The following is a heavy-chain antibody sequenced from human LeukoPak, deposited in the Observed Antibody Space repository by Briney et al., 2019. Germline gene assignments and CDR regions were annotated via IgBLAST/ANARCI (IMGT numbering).Heavy chain of an antibody. CDR2: ISSSGGTI. D-gene: IGHD3-3*01. V-gene: IGHV3-11*04. CDR3: ARGYYNFWSGYRAEYYFDY. J-gene: IGHJ4*02. CDR1: GFTFSDYY. Sequence: GGSLRLSCAASGFTFSDYYMSWIRQAPGKGLEWVSYISSSGGTIYYADSLKGRFTISRDNAKNSLYLQMNSLRAEDTAVYYCARGYYNFWSGYRAEYYFDYWGQGTLVTVSS.